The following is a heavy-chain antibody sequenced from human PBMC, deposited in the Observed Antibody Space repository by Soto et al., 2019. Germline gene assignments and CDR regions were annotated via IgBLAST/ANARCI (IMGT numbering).Heavy chain of an antibody. CDR3: AIGGEFCSTGSCNSSFGDAFDV. CDR1: GYTFSDYY. CDR2: ISPNNVAT. V-gene: IGHV1-2*02. Sequence: QVQLVQSGAEVKKPGASMKVSCKASGYTFSDYYMHWVRQAPGQGLECMGWISPNNVATNYAQKFQDRVTMTRDASSTTASMELSRLRSDDTAVYYCAIGGEFCSTGSCNSSFGDAFDVWGQGTTVTVSS. D-gene: IGHD2-15*01. J-gene: IGHJ3*01.